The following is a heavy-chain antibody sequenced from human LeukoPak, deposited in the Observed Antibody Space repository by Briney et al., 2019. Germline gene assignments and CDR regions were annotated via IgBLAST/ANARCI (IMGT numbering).Heavy chain of an antibody. J-gene: IGHJ4*02. D-gene: IGHD3-16*01. CDR3: AKDQRLGELQYTNPPFDY. Sequence: GGSLRLSCAASGFTFSSYAMSWVRQAPGKGLEWVSAISGTGGSTYYADSVKGRLTISRDNSKNTLYLQMDSLRAEDTAVYYCAKDQRLGELQYTNPPFDYWGQGTLVTVSS. CDR1: GFTFSSYA. V-gene: IGHV3-23*01. CDR2: ISGTGGST.